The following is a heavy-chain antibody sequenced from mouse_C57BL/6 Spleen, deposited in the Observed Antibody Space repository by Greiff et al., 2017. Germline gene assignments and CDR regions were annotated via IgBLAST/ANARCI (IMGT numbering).Heavy chain of an antibody. CDR3: ARLITTVGFDY. CDR2: ISSGGSYT. CDR1: GFTFSSYG. V-gene: IGHV5-6*02. Sequence: DVMLVESGGDLVKPGGSLKLSCAASGFTFSSYGMSWVRQTPDKRLEWVATISSGGSYTYYPDSVKGRFTISRDNAKNTLYLQMSSLKSEDTAMYYCARLITTVGFDYWGQGTTLTVSS. D-gene: IGHD1-1*01. J-gene: IGHJ2*01.